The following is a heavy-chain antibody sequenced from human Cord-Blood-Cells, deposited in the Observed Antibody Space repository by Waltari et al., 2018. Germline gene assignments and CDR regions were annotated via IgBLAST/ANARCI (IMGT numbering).Heavy chain of an antibody. V-gene: IGHV5-51*01. D-gene: IGHD6-19*01. CDR3: ARHGAYSGWYTPIDY. J-gene: IGHJ4*02. CDR2: IYPGDSDT. CDR1: GYSFTSYW. Sequence: EVQLVQSGAEVKKPGESLKISCKGYGYSFTSYWIGWVRQMPGKGLEWMGIIYPGDSDTRYSPSFQGQVTISADKSSSTAYLQWSSLKASDTAMYYCARHGAYSGWYTPIDYWGQGTLVTVSS.